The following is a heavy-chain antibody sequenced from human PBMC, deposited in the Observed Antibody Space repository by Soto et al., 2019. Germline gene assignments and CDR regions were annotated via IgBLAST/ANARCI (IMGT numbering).Heavy chain of an antibody. Sequence: EVQLVESGGGLVPPGGSVRLSCAASGFIFKMYWMHWVRQTPGKGLVWISRIYNDGSYTDYADSVNGRFTISRDNVNDTLYLQMNNLRAEDSGLYYCTRGPRPISTGTGAYWGQGTQVTVSS. CDR1: GFIFKMYW. J-gene: IGHJ4*02. V-gene: IGHV3-74*01. CDR2: IYNDGSYT. D-gene: IGHD3-10*01. CDR3: TRGPRPISTGTGAY.